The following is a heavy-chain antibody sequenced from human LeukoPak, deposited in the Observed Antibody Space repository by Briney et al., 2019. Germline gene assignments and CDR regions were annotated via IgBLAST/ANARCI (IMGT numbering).Heavy chain of an antibody. J-gene: IGHJ4*02. CDR1: GYRFTSYD. CDR2: IGTYTGNT. Sequence: ASVKVSCRASGYRFTSYDISWVRQAPGQGLQWMGVIGTYTGNTNYAQSFQDRVTMTTDTSTSTVYTELRSLTSDDTAVYYCARDQKSGLEVLWRYWGQGTLVTVSS. CDR3: ARDQKSGLEVLWRY. V-gene: IGHV1-18*04. D-gene: IGHD3-3*01.